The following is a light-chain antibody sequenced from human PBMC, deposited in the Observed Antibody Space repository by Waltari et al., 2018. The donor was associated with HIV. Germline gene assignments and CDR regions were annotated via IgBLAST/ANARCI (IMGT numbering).Light chain of an antibody. Sequence: IVLTQSPGTLSLSPGERATLSCRASQTVSSSFLAWYQQRPGQAPRLLIYGASTRATCTPDRFSGSGSGTDFTLTISRLEPEDFAVYFCQQYGTSPPTTFGQGTKVEV. CDR2: GAS. CDR1: QTVSSSF. V-gene: IGKV3-20*01. J-gene: IGKJ1*01. CDR3: QQYGTSPPTT.